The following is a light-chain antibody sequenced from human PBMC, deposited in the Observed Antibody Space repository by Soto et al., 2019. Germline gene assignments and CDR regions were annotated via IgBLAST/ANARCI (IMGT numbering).Light chain of an antibody. CDR3: QQYGSSRT. CDR1: QSLSSSY. Sequence: EIVLTQSPATLSLSPGERATLSCRASQSLSSSYIAWYQQKPGQAPRLLIYGASSRATGIPDRFSSSGSGTDFTLTISRLEPEDFAVYYCQQYGSSRTFGQGTKVDIK. CDR2: GAS. J-gene: IGKJ1*01. V-gene: IGKV3-20*01.